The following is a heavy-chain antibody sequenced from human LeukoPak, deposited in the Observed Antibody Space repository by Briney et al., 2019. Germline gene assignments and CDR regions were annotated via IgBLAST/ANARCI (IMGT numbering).Heavy chain of an antibody. CDR2: ISGYNDNT. J-gene: IGHJ4*02. CDR3: ARDRDSIAVAGSPRYCDY. Sequence: ASVKVSCKASGYAVNTYGVTWVRQATGQGLEWMGWISGYNDNTEYAQKFQGRVTMTTDASTNTAYMELRSLTYDDTAVYYCARDRDSIAVAGSPRYCDYWGQGSLVTVSS. CDR1: GYAVNTYG. D-gene: IGHD6-19*01. V-gene: IGHV1-18*01.